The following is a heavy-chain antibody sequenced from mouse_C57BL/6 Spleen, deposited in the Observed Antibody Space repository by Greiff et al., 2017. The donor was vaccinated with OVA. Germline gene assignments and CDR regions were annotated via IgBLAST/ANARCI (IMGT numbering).Heavy chain of an antibody. D-gene: IGHD1-1*01. Sequence: EVMLVESGGGLVKPGGSLKLSCAASGFTFSDYGMHWVRQAPEKGLEWVAYISSGSSTIYYADTVKGRFTISRDNAKNTLFLQMTSLRSEDTAMEYCARRGRRGWYFDVWGTGTTVTVSS. CDR2: ISSGSSTI. J-gene: IGHJ1*03. V-gene: IGHV5-17*01. CDR3: ARRGRRGWYFDV. CDR1: GFTFSDYG.